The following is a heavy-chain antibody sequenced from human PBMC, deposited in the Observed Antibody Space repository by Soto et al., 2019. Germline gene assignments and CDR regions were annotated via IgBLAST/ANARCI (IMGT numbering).Heavy chain of an antibody. CDR2: INPKSGGT. J-gene: IGHJ6*02. CDR1: GYSFTDYH. Sequence: ASVKVSCKASGYSFTDYHIHWVRQAPGQGLGWLGRINPKSGGTSTAQKFQGWVTMTTDTSISTASMELTRLTSDDTAIYYCARGDSTDCSNGVCSFFYTQDMDVWGQGTTVTVSS. CDR3: ARGDSTDCSNGVCSFFYTQDMDV. D-gene: IGHD2-8*01. V-gene: IGHV1-2*04.